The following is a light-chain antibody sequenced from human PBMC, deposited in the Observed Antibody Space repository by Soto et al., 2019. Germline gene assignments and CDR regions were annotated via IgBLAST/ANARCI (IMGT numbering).Light chain of an antibody. CDR3: QQFNNYPWT. Sequence: IRLTQYQSTLSASVGGRVTIACRASHSITYWLAWYQQKPGKAPKLLIYDASSLASGVPSRFSGSGSGTEFTLTISSLQSDDFATYYCQQFNNYPWTFGQGTKVDI. J-gene: IGKJ1*01. CDR2: DAS. CDR1: HSITYW. V-gene: IGKV1-5*01.